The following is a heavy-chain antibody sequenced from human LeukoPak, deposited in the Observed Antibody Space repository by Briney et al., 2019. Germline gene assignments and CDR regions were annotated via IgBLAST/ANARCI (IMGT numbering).Heavy chain of an antibody. D-gene: IGHD6-6*01. Sequence: SETLSLTCTVSGGSISSYYLRWIRQPAGKGLEWIGRIYTSGSTNYNPSLKSRVTMSVDTSKNQYSLKLSSVTAADTAVYYCARGNWHSSSSGYYFDYWGQGTLVTVSS. V-gene: IGHV4-4*07. CDR3: ARGNWHSSSSGYYFDY. CDR1: GGSISSYY. CDR2: IYTSGST. J-gene: IGHJ4*02.